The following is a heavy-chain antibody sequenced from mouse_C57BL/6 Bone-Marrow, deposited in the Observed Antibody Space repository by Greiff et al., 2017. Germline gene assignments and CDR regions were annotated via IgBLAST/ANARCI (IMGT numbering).Heavy chain of an antibody. Sequence: VQLQQPGAELVMPGASVKLSCKASGYTFTSYWMHWVKQRPGQGLEWIGEIDPSDSYTNYNQKFKGKSTLTVDKSSSTAYMQLSSLTSEDSAVYYCAGDYGSAWFAYWGQGTLVTVSA. V-gene: IGHV1-69*01. CDR2: IDPSDSYT. J-gene: IGHJ3*01. CDR1: GYTFTSYW. D-gene: IGHD1-1*01. CDR3: AGDYGSAWFAY.